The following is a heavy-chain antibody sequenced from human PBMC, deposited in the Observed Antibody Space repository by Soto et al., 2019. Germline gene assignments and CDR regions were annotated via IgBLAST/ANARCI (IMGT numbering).Heavy chain of an antibody. CDR2: IYYSGST. D-gene: IGHD2-2*01. J-gene: IGHJ4*02. CDR3: AREDIVVVPAALVG. Sequence: QLQLQESGPGLVKPSETLSLTCTVSGGSISSSSYYWGWIRQPPGKGLEWIGSIYYSGSTYYNPSLTSRVTISVDTSKNQFSLKLSSVTAADTAVYYCAREDIVVVPAALVGWGQGTLVTVSS. V-gene: IGHV4-39*01. CDR1: GGSISSSSYY.